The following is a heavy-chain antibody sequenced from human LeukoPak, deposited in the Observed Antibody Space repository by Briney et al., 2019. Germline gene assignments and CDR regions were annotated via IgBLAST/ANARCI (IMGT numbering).Heavy chain of an antibody. Sequence: GGSLRLSCAAPGFTFSSYWMSWVRQAPGKGLEWVANIKQDGSEKYYVDSVKGRFTISRDNAKNSLYLQMNSLRAEDTAVYYCAREGQVGVGFDYWGQGTLVTVSS. CDR1: GFTFSSYW. CDR3: AREGQVGVGFDY. CDR2: IKQDGSEK. J-gene: IGHJ4*02. V-gene: IGHV3-7*01. D-gene: IGHD1-26*01.